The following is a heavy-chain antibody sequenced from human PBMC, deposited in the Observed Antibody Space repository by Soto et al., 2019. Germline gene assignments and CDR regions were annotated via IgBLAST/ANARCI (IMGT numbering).Heavy chain of an antibody. CDR1: GFTFSSYS. CDR3: ARDLIPYIVGATGRFDY. CDR2: ISSSSSTI. V-gene: IGHV3-48*02. D-gene: IGHD1-26*01. J-gene: IGHJ4*02. Sequence: GGSLRLSCAAYGFTFSSYSMNWVRQAPGKGLEWVSYISSSSSTIYYADSVKGRFTISRDNAKNSLYLQMNSLRDEDTAVYYCARDLIPYIVGATGRFDYWGQGTLVTVSS.